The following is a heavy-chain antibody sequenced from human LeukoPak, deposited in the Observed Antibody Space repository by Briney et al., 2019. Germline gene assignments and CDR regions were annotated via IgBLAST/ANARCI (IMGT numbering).Heavy chain of an antibody. CDR3: ARGRDYYDSSGYYYVRSFDAFDI. CDR1: GFTFSSYG. CDR2: IRYDGSNK. J-gene: IGHJ3*02. Sequence: GGSLRLSCAASGFTFSSYGMHWVRQAPGKGLEWVAFIRYDGSNKYYADSVKGRFTISRDNSKNPLYVQMNSLRAEDKAVYYCARGRDYYDSSGYYYVRSFDAFDIWGQGTIVTVSS. V-gene: IGHV3-30*02. D-gene: IGHD3-22*01.